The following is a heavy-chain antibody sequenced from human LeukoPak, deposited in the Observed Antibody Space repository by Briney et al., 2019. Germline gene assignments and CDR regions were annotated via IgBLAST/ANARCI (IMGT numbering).Heavy chain of an antibody. Sequence: ASVKVSCKASGYTFTSYDINWVRQATGQGLEWMGWMNPNSGNTGYAQKFQGRVTITRNTSISTACMELSGLRSEDTAVYYCARVVGMATIYYWGQGTLVTVSS. CDR1: GYTFTSYD. CDR2: MNPNSGNT. CDR3: ARVVGMATIYY. D-gene: IGHD5-24*01. V-gene: IGHV1-8*03. J-gene: IGHJ4*02.